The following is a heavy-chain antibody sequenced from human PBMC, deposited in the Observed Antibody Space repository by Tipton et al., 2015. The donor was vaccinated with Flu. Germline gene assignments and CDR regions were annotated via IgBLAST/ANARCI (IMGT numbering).Heavy chain of an antibody. Sequence: SLRLSCAASGFTFSDYYMSWIRQAPGKGLEWVSYISSSGSTIYYADSVKGRFTISRDNAKNSLYLQMNSLRAEDTAVYYCVGGYDSDGSTTVIFPFDYWGQGTLVTVSS. D-gene: IGHD5-12*01. CDR3: VGGYDSDGSTTVIFPFDY. CDR2: ISSSGSTI. CDR1: GFTFSDYY. J-gene: IGHJ4*02. V-gene: IGHV3-11*01.